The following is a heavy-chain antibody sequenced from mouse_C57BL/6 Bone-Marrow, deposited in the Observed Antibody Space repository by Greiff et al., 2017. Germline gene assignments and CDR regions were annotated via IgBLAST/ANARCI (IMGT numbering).Heavy chain of an antibody. J-gene: IGHJ2*01. CDR3: ARDYSNHYFDY. D-gene: IGHD2-5*01. Sequence: VQLQLSGPELVKPGASVKIPCKASGYTFTDYNMDWVKQSHGKSLEWIGDINPNNGGTIYTQKFKGKATLTVDKSSSTAYMELRSLTSEDTAVYYCARDYSNHYFDYWGQGTTLTVSS. CDR1: GYTFTDYN. CDR2: INPNNGGT. V-gene: IGHV1-18*01.